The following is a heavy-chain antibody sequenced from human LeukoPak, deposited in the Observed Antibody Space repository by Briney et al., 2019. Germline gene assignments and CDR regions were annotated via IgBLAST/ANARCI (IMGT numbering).Heavy chain of an antibody. Sequence: SETLSLTCTVSGYSISSGYYWGWIRQPPGKGLEWIGSIYHSGSTYYNPSLKSRVTISVDTSKNQFSLKLSSVTAEDTAVYYCARPSGVTTYYYYYMDVWGKGTTVTVSS. D-gene: IGHD4-11*01. CDR1: GYSISSGYY. CDR3: ARPSGVTTYYYYYMDV. CDR2: IYHSGST. J-gene: IGHJ6*03. V-gene: IGHV4-38-2*02.